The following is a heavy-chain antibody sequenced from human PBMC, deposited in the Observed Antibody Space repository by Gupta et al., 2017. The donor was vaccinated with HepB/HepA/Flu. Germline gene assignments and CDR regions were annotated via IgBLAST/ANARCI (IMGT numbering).Heavy chain of an antibody. Sequence: QVQLQESGPGLVKPSETLSLTCTVSGGSISSYYWSWIRQPPGKGLEWIGYIYYSGSTNYNPSLKSRVTISVDTSKNQFSLKLSSVTAADTAVYYCARDSVWSGGSCYSSWGWFDPWGQGTLVTGLL. V-gene: IGHV4-59*01. D-gene: IGHD2-15*01. CDR1: GGSISSYY. CDR2: IYYSGST. CDR3: ARDSVWSGGSCYSSWGWFDP. J-gene: IGHJ5*02.